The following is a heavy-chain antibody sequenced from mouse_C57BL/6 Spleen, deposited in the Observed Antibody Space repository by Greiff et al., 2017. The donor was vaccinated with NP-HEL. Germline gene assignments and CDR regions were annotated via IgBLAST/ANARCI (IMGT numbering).Heavy chain of an antibody. V-gene: IGHV1-26*01. CDR2: INPNNGGT. J-gene: IGHJ4*01. D-gene: IGHD2-4*01. CDR1: GYTFTDYY. CDR3: AYYDYPYYYAMDY. Sequence: VQLQQSGPELVKPGASVKISCKASGYTFTDYYMNWVKQSHGKSLEWIGDINPNNGGTSYNQKFKGKATLTVDKSSSTAYMELRSLTSEDSAVYYCAYYDYPYYYAMDYWGQGTSVTVSS.